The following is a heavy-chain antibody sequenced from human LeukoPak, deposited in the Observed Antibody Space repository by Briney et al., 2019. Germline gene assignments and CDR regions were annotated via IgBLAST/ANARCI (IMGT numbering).Heavy chain of an antibody. J-gene: IGHJ5*02. CDR3: ARKSTRFDP. CDR1: GYTFTSYD. V-gene: IGHV1-8*01. Sequence: GASVKVSCRASGYTFTSYDINWVRQATGQGLEWMGWMNPNSGNTGYAQKFQGRVTMTTDSFTSTGYMELRNLTSGDTAVYYCARKSTRFDPWGQGSLVTVSS. CDR2: MNPNSGNT. D-gene: IGHD2-2*01.